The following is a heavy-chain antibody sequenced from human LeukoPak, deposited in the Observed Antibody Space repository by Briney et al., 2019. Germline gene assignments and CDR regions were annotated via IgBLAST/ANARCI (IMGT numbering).Heavy chain of an antibody. J-gene: IGHJ4*02. CDR2: ISWNSGSI. D-gene: IGHD1-26*01. CDR3: AKGGPWE. Sequence: GGSLRLSCAASGFTFDDYAMHWVRQAPGKGLEWVSGISWNSGSIGYADSVKGRFTISRDNSKNTLYLQMNSLRAEDTAVYYCAKGGPWEWGQGTLVTVSS. V-gene: IGHV3-9*01. CDR1: GFTFDDYA.